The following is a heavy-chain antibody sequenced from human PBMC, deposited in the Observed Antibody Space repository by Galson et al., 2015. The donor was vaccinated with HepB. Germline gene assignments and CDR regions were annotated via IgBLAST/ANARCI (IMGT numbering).Heavy chain of an antibody. CDR2: ISSSSYI. D-gene: IGHD3-22*01. V-gene: IGHV3-21*01. J-gene: IGHJ4*02. Sequence: SLRLSCAASGFTFSSYSMNWVRQAPGKGLVWVSSISSSSYIYYADSVKGRFTISRDNAKNSLYLQMNSLRAEDTAVYYCARDGGDYYDSSGYGDYWGQGTLVTVSS. CDR1: GFTFSSYS. CDR3: ARDGGDYYDSSGYGDY.